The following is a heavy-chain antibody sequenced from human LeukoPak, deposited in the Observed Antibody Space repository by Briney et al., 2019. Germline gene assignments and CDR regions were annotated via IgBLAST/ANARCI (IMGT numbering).Heavy chain of an antibody. CDR2: ISGSGGST. V-gene: IGHV3-23*01. D-gene: IGHD3-22*01. Sequence: GGSLRLSCAASGFTFGSYAMSWVRQAPGKGLEWVPAISGSGGSTYYADSVKGRFTISRDNSKNTLYLQMNSLRAEDTAVYYCAKDSLYYDSSGYYRGDFFDYWGQGTLVTVSS. J-gene: IGHJ4*02. CDR3: AKDSLYYDSSGYYRGDFFDY. CDR1: GFTFGSYA.